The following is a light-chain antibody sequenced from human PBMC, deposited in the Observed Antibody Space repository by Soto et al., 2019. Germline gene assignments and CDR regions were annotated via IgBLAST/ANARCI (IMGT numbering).Light chain of an antibody. J-gene: IGKJ1*01. CDR1: QSISSW. V-gene: IGKV1-5*01. CDR2: DAS. Sequence: DIQMTQSPSTLSASVGDRVTITCRASQSISSWLAWYQQKPGKAPKLLIHDASSLESGVPSRFSGSGSGTEFILTINSLQPDDFATYYCQQYNSFSLWTFGQATKVEIK. CDR3: QQYNSFSLWT.